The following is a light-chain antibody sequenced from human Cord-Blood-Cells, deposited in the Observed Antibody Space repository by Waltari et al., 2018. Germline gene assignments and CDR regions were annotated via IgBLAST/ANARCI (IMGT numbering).Light chain of an antibody. CDR1: QSVLYSSNNKNY. CDR2: WAS. Sequence: DIVMTQSPDSLAVSLGERATTNGKSSQSVLYSSNNKNYLAWYQQKPRQPPKLLIYWASTRESGVPDRFSGSGSGTDFTLTISSLQAEDVAVYYCQQYYSTPYTFGQGTKLEIK. CDR3: QQYYSTPYT. J-gene: IGKJ2*01. V-gene: IGKV4-1*01.